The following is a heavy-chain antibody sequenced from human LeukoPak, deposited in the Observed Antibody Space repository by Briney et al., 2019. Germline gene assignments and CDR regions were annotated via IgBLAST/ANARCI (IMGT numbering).Heavy chain of an antibody. V-gene: IGHV3-23*01. CDR1: GFTLSSYA. J-gene: IGHJ6*03. CDR3: ARDGPRGWLRFTGYYYYMDV. Sequence: GGSLRLSCAASGFTLSSYAMSWVCQAPGKVLEWVSAISVSGNTYHADSVKGRFTISRDNAKNSLYLQMNSLRAEDTALYYCARDGPRGWLRFTGYYYYMDVWGKGTTVTVSS. CDR2: ISVSGNT. D-gene: IGHD5-12*01.